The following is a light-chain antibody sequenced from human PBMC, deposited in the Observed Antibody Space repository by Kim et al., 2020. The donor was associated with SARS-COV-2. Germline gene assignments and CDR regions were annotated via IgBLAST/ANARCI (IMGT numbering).Light chain of an antibody. Sequence: RVTISCSGSSSNIGSNYVNWYQQLPGTAPKLLIYSDNKRPSGVPDRFSGSKSGTSASLAISGLQSEDEADYYCATWDDSLNGKGVFGGGTKVTVL. CDR3: ATWDDSLNGKGV. CDR1: SSNIGSNY. J-gene: IGLJ3*02. CDR2: SDN. V-gene: IGLV1-44*01.